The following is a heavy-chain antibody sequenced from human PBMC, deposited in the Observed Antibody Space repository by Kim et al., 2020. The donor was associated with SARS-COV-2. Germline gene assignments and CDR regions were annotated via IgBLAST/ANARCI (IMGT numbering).Heavy chain of an antibody. V-gene: IGHV1-46*01. CDR2: T. J-gene: IGHJ4*02. CDR3: ARDGGLYYFDY. Sequence: TSYATQFQGRVPMTRDTSTSTVSMELSSLRSEDTAVYYCARDGGLYYFDYWGQGTLVTVSS. D-gene: IGHD2-15*01.